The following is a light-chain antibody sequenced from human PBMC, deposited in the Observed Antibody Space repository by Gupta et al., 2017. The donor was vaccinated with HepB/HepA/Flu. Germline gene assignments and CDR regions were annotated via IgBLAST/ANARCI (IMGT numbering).Light chain of an antibody. J-gene: IGLJ3*02. CDR1: SSNIGSNY. CDR3: AAWDDSRSGRV. V-gene: IGLV1-47*01. CDR2: RNN. Sequence: QSVLPQPPSASGTPGQRVTISCSGSSSNIGSNYVYWYQQLPGTAPKLLIYRNNQRPSGVPDRFSGSKSGTSASLASSGLRAEDEADYYCAAWDDSRSGRVFGGGTKLTVL.